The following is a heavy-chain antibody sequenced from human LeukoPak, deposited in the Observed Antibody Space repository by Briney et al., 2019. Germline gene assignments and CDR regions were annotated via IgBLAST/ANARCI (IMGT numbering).Heavy chain of an antibody. D-gene: IGHD3-22*01. J-gene: IGHJ5*02. CDR1: GGSSSSYY. CDR3: ARDWRSGYYLSWFDP. Sequence: PSETLSLXCTVSGGSSSSYYWSWIRQPAGKGLEWIGRIYTSGSTNYNPSLKSRVTMSVDTSKNQFSLKLSSVTAADTAVYYCARDWRSGYYLSWFDPWDQGTLVTVSS. V-gene: IGHV4-4*07. CDR2: IYTSGST.